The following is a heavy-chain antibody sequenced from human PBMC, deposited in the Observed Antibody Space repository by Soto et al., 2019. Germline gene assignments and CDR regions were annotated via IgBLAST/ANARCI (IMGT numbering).Heavy chain of an antibody. V-gene: IGHV3-23*01. CDR1: GFTFSSYA. CDR2: ISGSGGST. J-gene: IGHJ4*02. D-gene: IGHD6-13*01. CDR3: AKDPAWNIAAAGTGY. Sequence: PGGSLRLSCAASGFTFSSYAMSWVRQAPGKGLEWVSAISGSGGSTYYADSVKGRFTISRDNSKNTLYLQMNSLRAEDTAVYYCAKDPAWNIAAAGTGYWGQGTLVTVSS.